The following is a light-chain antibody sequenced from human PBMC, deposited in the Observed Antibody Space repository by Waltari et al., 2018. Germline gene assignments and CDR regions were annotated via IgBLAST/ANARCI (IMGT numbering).Light chain of an antibody. V-gene: IGKV1-39*01. CDR2: AAS. CDR3: QQSFSSPWT. Sequence: DIQMTQSPSSLSASVGDTVTVTCRASQNIRTHLNWYQQKPTTAPKLLIYAASTLHRGVPSRFSGSGSETDFTLTVTNLPPDDFAIYFCQQSFSSPWTFGQGTRV. CDR1: QNIRTH. J-gene: IGKJ1*01.